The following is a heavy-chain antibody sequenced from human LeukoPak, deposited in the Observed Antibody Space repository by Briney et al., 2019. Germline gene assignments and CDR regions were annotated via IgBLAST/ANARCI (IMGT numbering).Heavy chain of an antibody. CDR3: TSPIQLGYYYYYYMDV. J-gene: IGHJ6*03. D-gene: IGHD5-18*01. V-gene: IGHV3-73*01. CDR2: IRSKANSYAT. Sequence: GGSLRLSCAASGFTFSSYAMSWVRQASGKGLEWVGRIRSKANSYATAYAASVKGRFTISRDDSKNTAYLQMNSLKTEDTAVYYCTSPIQLGYYYYYYMDVWGKGTTVTVSS. CDR1: GFTFSSYA.